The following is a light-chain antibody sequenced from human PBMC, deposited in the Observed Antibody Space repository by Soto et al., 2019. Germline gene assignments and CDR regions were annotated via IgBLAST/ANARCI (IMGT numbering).Light chain of an antibody. Sequence: QSVLTQPPSASGSPGQSVTISCTGTSSDVGAYKYVSWYQQHPDKAPKLMIYEVSKRPSGVPDRFSGSKSGNTASLTVSGLQAEDEADYYCSSYAGRSVVFGGGTKLTVL. CDR3: SSYAGRSVV. CDR2: EVS. CDR1: SSDVGAYKY. V-gene: IGLV2-8*01. J-gene: IGLJ2*01.